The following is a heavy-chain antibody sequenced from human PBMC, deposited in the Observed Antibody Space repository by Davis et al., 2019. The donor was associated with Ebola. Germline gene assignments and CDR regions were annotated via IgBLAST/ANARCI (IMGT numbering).Heavy chain of an antibody. Sequence: GESLKISCAASGFTFSASAMHWVRQASGKGLEWVGRIRGKANSYATAYAASVTGRFTISRDDSKNTTYLQMNSLRAEDTAIYYCTSLSIVVTERDCWGQGTLVTVSS. V-gene: IGHV3-73*01. D-gene: IGHD3-22*01. J-gene: IGHJ4*02. CDR2: IRGKANSYAT. CDR1: GFTFSASA. CDR3: TSLSIVVTERDC.